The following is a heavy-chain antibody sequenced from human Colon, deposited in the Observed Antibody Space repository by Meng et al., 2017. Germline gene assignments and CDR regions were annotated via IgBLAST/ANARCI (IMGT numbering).Heavy chain of an antibody. Sequence: QVQRVESGGGVVQPGRSLRLSGAAAGFTFSSYGMHWVRQAPGKGLEWVAVIGYDGSHAYYADSVKGRFTISRDNSKNTLYLQLSNLRAEDTAVYYCARDMLFRYSDFADFDYWGQGTLVTVSS. J-gene: IGHJ4*02. CDR2: IGYDGSHA. CDR3: ARDMLFRYSDFADFDY. CDR1: GFTFSSYG. V-gene: IGHV3-33*01. D-gene: IGHD4-11*01.